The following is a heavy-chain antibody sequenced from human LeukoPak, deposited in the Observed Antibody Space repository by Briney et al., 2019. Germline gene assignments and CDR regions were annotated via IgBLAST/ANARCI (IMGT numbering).Heavy chain of an antibody. CDR2: IIPIFGTA. J-gene: IGHJ5*02. CDR1: GGTFSSYA. V-gene: IGHV1-69*05. Sequence: GASVKVSCKASGGTFSSYAISWVRQAPGQGLEWMGGIIPIFGTANYAQKFQGRVTITTDESTSTAYMELSSLRSEDTAVYYCARDAVITMVRGVMGDPDNWFDPWGQGTLVTVSS. D-gene: IGHD3-10*01. CDR3: ARDAVITMVRGVMGDPDNWFDP.